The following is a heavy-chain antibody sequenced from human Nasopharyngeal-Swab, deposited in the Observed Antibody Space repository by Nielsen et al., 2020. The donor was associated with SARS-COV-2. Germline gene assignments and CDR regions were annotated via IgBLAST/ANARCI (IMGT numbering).Heavy chain of an antibody. CDR1: GGSISSYY. D-gene: IGHD2-15*01. Sequence: GSLRLSCTVSGGSISSYYWSWIRQSPGKGLEWIGYLYNSGSIKYNPSLKSRVTISVDTSKSQFSLNLRSVTAADTAVYYCARGSCSGGSCSPYTWFDPWGQGTLVTVSS. CDR3: ARGSCSGGSCSPYTWFDP. CDR2: LYNSGSI. J-gene: IGHJ5*02. V-gene: IGHV4-59*13.